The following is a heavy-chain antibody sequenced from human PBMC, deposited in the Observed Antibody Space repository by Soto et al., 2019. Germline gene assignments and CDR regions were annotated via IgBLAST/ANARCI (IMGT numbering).Heavy chain of an antibody. V-gene: IGHV3-30-3*01. CDR2: ISYDGSNK. Sequence: GGSLRLSCAASGFTFSSYAMHWVRQAPGKGLEWVAVISYDGSNKYYADSVKGRFTISRDNSKNTLYLQMNSLRAEDTAVYYCAREGYCSGGSCPPTYFDYWGQGTLVTVSS. D-gene: IGHD2-15*01. CDR1: GFTFSSYA. J-gene: IGHJ4*02. CDR3: AREGYCSGGSCPPTYFDY.